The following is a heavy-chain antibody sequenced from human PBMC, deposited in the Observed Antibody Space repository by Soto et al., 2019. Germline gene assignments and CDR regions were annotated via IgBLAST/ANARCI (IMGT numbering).Heavy chain of an antibody. V-gene: IGHV3-48*01. Sequence: GGSLRLSCAASGFTFSSYSMNWVRQAPGKGLEWVSYISSSSSTIYYADSVKGRFTISRDNAKNSLYLQMNSLRAEDTAVYYCARDQYDILTGYPYFDYWGQGTLVTVSS. CDR2: ISSSSSTI. CDR1: GFTFSSYS. J-gene: IGHJ4*02. CDR3: ARDQYDILTGYPYFDY. D-gene: IGHD3-9*01.